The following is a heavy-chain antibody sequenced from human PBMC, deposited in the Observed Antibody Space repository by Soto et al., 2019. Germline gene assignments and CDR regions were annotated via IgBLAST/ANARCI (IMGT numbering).Heavy chain of an antibody. CDR1: GFTFNNYD. V-gene: IGHV3-64*01. J-gene: IGHJ4*02. Sequence: EVQLAESGGNMVQPGGSLRLSCVASGFTFNNYDMHWVRQAPGKGLEYVSSISSNGGTTYYGNSVKGGFTISRDNSKNTLYLQMGSLRPEDMAVYYCVRRVSGNYDYWGQGTLVTVSS. CDR3: VRRVSGNYDY. D-gene: IGHD1-7*01. CDR2: ISSNGGTT.